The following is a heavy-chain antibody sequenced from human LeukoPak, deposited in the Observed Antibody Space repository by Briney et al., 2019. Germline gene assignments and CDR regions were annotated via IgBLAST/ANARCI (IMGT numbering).Heavy chain of an antibody. J-gene: IGHJ6*04. Sequence: PSETLSLTCTVSGGSISSYFWNWIRQPAGKGLEWIGRIYPSGSTIYSPSLKSRVTMSRDTSTNQFFLKLNSMTAADTAVYYCARGWEANLDVWGKGTTVTVSS. CDR1: GGSISSYF. D-gene: IGHD1-26*01. CDR2: IYPSGST. V-gene: IGHV4-4*07. CDR3: ARGWEANLDV.